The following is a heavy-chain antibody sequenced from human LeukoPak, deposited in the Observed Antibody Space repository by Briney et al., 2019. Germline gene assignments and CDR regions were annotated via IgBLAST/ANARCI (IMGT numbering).Heavy chain of an antibody. D-gene: IGHD3-16*01. CDR2: INPNSGGT. CDR3: ARIPPRGYAFDI. CDR1: GYTFTGYY. J-gene: IGHJ3*02. V-gene: IGHV1-2*02. Sequence: ASVKVSCKASGYTFTGYYMHWVRQAPGQGLEWMGWINPNSGGTNYAQKFQGRVTMTRDTSISTAYMELSRLRSDDTAVYYCARIPPRGYAFDIWGQGTMVTVSS.